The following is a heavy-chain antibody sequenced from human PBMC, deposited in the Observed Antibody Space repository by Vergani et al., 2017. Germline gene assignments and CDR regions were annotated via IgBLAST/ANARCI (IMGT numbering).Heavy chain of an antibody. CDR1: GFTFSSYG. D-gene: IGHD3-10*01. V-gene: IGHV3-33*01. J-gene: IGHJ6*01. CDR3: ARDLAGRIWVGEVSRLEG. Sequence: QVQLVESGGGVVQPGRSLRLSCAASGFTFSSYGMQWVRQAPGKGLEWVAVIWYDGSNKYYADSVKGRFTISRDNSKNTLYLQMNSLRAEDTAVYYCARDLAGRIWVGEVSRLEGWGQGTKGNVS. CDR2: IWYDGSNK.